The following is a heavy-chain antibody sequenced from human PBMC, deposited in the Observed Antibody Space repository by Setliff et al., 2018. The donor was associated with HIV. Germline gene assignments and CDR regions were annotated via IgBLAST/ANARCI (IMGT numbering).Heavy chain of an antibody. D-gene: IGHD5-12*01. V-gene: IGHV4-34*01. Sequence: SETLSLTCAVYGGSFSGYYWSWIRQPPGKGLEWMGEINHRGSTNYNPSLKIRVTVSVDTSNNQFSLKLGSVTAADTAVYYCARQGGYSGYGFYYYYYYMDVWGKGTTVTSP. CDR2: INHRGST. CDR3: ARQGGYSGYGFYYYYYYMDV. J-gene: IGHJ6*03. CDR1: GGSFSGYY.